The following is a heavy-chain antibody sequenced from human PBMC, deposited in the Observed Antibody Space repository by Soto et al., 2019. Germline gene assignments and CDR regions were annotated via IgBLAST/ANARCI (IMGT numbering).Heavy chain of an antibody. CDR3: ASQQSTRSDAFDI. J-gene: IGHJ3*02. V-gene: IGHV5-51*01. CDR1: GYSFTSYW. Sequence: PVESLKISCKGSGYSFTSYWIGWVRQMPGKGLEWMGIIYPGDSDTRYSPSFQGQVTISADKSISTAYLQWSSLKASDTAMYYCASQQSTRSDAFDIWGQGTMVPVSS. CDR2: IYPGDSDT.